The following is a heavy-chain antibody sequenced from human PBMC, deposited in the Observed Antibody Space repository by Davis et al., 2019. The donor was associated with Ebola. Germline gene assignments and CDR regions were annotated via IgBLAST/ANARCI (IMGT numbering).Heavy chain of an antibody. CDR3: TIAVAGTRDDY. J-gene: IGHJ4*02. V-gene: IGHV3-73*01. Sequence: GESLKISCAASGFTFSGSAMHWVRQASGKGLEWVGCIRSKANSYATAYAASVKGRFTISRDDSKNTAYLQMNSLKTEDTAVYYCTIAVAGTRDDYWGQGTLVTVSS. CDR1: GFTFSGSA. D-gene: IGHD6-19*01. CDR2: IRSKANSYAT.